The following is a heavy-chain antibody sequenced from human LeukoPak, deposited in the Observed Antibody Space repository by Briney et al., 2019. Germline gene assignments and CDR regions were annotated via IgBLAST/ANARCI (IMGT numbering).Heavy chain of an antibody. V-gene: IGHV3-21*01. J-gene: IGHJ4*02. CDR3: ARGRYCSSTSCGGDY. D-gene: IGHD2-2*01. CDR1: GFTFSSYS. CDR2: ISSSSSYI. Sequence: GWTLRLSCPASGFTFSSYSMNWLRQAPGKGLEGVSCISSSSSYIYYADSVKGRFAISRHNAKNSLYLQMNSLRAEDTAVYYCARGRYCSSTSCGGDYWGQGTLVTVSS.